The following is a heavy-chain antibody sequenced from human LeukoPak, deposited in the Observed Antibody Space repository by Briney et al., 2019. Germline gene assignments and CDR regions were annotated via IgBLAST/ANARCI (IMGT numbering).Heavy chain of an antibody. CDR1: GGSITNYY. V-gene: IGHV4-59*08. Sequence: SETLSLTCTVSGGSITNYYWSWIRQPLGKGLEWIGYIYYSGSTNYNPSLKSRVTISVDTSKNQFSLSLSSVTAADTAVYHCARQRYSGSYYFDYWGQGTLVTVSS. J-gene: IGHJ4*02. CDR3: ARQRYSGSYYFDY. D-gene: IGHD1-26*01. CDR2: IYYSGST.